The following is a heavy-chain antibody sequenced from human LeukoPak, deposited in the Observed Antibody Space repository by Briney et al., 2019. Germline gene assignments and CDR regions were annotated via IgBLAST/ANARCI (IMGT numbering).Heavy chain of an antibody. J-gene: IGHJ5*02. Sequence: GGSLRLSCAASGFSVSSNFMIWVRQAPGKGLEWVSVLYSDGTTYYADSVKGRFTISRGNSKETLYLQMNSLTAEDSAVYYCARVRSTSSRWLDPWGQGTLVTVSS. V-gene: IGHV3-53*01. CDR1: GFSVSSNF. D-gene: IGHD2/OR15-2a*01. CDR2: LYSDGTT. CDR3: ARVRSTSSRWLDP.